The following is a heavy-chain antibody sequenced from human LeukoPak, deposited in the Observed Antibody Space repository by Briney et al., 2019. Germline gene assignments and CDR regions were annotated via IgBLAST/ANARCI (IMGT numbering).Heavy chain of an antibody. V-gene: IGHV1-2*02. Sequence: INPNSAVTNYPQNFPGRVTMTTETSIRTAYMEMKRLTSGDTAVYYCAREPMVRDFNWFDPWGQGTLVTVSS. D-gene: IGHD3-10*01. J-gene: IGHJ5*02. CDR3: AREPMVRDFNWFDP. CDR2: INPNSAVT.